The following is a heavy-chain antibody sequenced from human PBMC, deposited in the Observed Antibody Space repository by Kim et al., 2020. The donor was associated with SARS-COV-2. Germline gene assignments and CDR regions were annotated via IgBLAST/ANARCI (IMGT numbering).Heavy chain of an antibody. J-gene: IGHJ4*02. Sequence: APEKGKLTISRDDSKNTMYLQMNSLKREDTAVYYCTTSARYSGSYHPVGYWGQGTLVTVSS. D-gene: IGHD1-26*01. V-gene: IGHV3-15*01. CDR3: TTSARYSGSYHPVGY.